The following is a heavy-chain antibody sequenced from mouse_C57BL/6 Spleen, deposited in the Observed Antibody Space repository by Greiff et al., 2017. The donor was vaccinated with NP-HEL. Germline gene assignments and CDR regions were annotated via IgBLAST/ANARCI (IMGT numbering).Heavy chain of an antibody. CDR1: GFTFSNYW. J-gene: IGHJ4*01. CDR3: NWDFYYAMDY. D-gene: IGHD4-1*01. V-gene: IGHV6-3*01. CDR2: IRLKSDNYAT. Sequence: EVKVEESGGGLVQPGGSMKLSCVASGFTFSNYWMNWVRQSPEKGLEWVAQIRLKSDNYATHYAESVKGRFTISRDDSKSSVYLQMNNLRAEDTGIYYCNWDFYYAMDYWGQGTSVTVSS.